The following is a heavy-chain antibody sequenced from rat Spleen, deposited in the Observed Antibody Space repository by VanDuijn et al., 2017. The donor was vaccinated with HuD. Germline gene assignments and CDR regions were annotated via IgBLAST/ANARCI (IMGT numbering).Heavy chain of an antibody. Sequence: QVQLKESGPGLVQPSETLSLTCTVSGFSLTSYSVRWVRQPSGKGLEWMGVIWDNGGTDYTPSLKSRLSISRDTSKSQVFLKMNSLQTEDTAIYFCTRWDYWGQGVMVTVSS. V-gene: IGHV2-1*01. J-gene: IGHJ2*01. CDR2: IWDNGGT. CDR3: TRWDY. CDR1: GFSLTSYS.